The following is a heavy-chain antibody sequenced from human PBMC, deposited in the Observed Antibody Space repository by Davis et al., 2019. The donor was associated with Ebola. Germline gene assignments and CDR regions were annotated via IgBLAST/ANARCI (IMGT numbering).Heavy chain of an antibody. CDR1: AGSVSSGSYY. D-gene: IGHD5-18*01. CDR2: IYYSGST. Sequence: MPSETLSLTCTLSAGSVSSGSYYWSWILQPPGKGLEWIGYIYYSGSTNYNPSLKSRVTISVDTSKNQFSLKVSSVTAADTAVYYCARDPGSPRIQLWETKYYYYGLDVWGQGTTVTVSS. J-gene: IGHJ6*02. CDR3: ARDPGSPRIQLWETKYYYYGLDV. V-gene: IGHV4-61*01.